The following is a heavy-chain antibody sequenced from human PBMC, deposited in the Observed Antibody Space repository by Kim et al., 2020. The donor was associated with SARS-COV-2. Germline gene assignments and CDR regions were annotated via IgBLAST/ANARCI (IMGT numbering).Heavy chain of an antibody. Sequence: GGSLRLSCAASGFTFSSYGMHWVRQAPGKGLEWVAVISYDGSNKYYADSVKGRFTISRDNSKNTLYLQMNSLRAEDTAVYYCAKEGILYYDFWSGSDTPPHWFDPWGQGTLVTVSS. V-gene: IGHV3-30*18. D-gene: IGHD3-3*01. CDR1: GFTFSSYG. J-gene: IGHJ5*02. CDR2: ISYDGSNK. CDR3: AKEGILYYDFWSGSDTPPHWFDP.